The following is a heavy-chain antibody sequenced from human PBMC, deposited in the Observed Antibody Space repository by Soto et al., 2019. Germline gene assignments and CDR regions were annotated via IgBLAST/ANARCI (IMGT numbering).Heavy chain of an antibody. CDR1: GGSVSSGSYY. V-gene: IGHV2-5*01. J-gene: IGHJ4*02. Sequence: TLSLTCTVSGGSVSSGSYYWSWIRQPPGKGLEWLAHVYWNDDKYYSLSLKSRLTIIKDTSKSQVVLTMTNMDPVDTATYYCAHLNTRGYYFDSWGQGALVTVSS. CDR3: AHLNTRGYYFDS. CDR2: VYWNDDK. D-gene: IGHD2-15*01.